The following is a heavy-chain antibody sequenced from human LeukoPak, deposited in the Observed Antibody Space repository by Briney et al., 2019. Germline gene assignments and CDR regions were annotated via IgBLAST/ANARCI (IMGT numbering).Heavy chain of an antibody. Sequence: HPRGSLRLSCAASGFTFSSYAMSWVRQAPGKGLEWVSAISGSGGSTYYADSVKGRFTISRDNSKNTLYLQMNSLRAEDTAVYYCARDRSYFDWSTPDYFDYWGQGTLVTVSS. CDR2: ISGSGGST. CDR3: ARDRSYFDWSTPDYFDY. J-gene: IGHJ4*02. D-gene: IGHD3-9*01. V-gene: IGHV3-23*01. CDR1: GFTFSSYA.